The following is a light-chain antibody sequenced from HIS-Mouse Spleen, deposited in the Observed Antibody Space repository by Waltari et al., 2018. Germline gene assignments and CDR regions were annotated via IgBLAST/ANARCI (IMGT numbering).Light chain of an antibody. J-gene: IGLJ2*01. CDR2: QDS. V-gene: IGLV3-1*01. CDR3: QAWDSSYSV. CDR1: KLGDKY. Sequence: SYELTQPPSVSVSPGQTASITCSGDKLGDKYYCWYQQKPGQSPVLVIYQDSKRPSGIPERFSGSNSGNTATLTISGTQAMDEADYYCQAWDSSYSVFGGGTKLTVL.